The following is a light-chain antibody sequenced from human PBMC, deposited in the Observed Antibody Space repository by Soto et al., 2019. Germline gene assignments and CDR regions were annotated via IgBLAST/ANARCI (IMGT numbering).Light chain of an antibody. Sequence: QSVLTQPASVSGSPGQSIAISCTGTNSDVGAYNFVSWYQQYPGKAPKLIIHEVNNRPSGVSDRFSGSKSGNMASLTISGLQADDEADYYCSSFTTYNTRVFGTGTKVTVL. J-gene: IGLJ1*01. V-gene: IGLV2-14*01. CDR2: EVN. CDR1: NSDVGAYNF. CDR3: SSFTTYNTRV.